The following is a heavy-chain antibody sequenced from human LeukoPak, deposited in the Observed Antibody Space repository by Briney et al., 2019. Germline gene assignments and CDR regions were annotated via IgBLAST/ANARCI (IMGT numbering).Heavy chain of an antibody. J-gene: IGHJ6*02. V-gene: IGHV4-39*07. D-gene: IGHD2-2*01. CDR2: IYYSGST. Sequence: SETLSLTCTVSGGSISSSSYYWGWIRQPPGKGLEWIGSIYYSGSTYYNPSLKSRVTISVDTSKNQFSLKLSSVTAADTAVYYCARRPTIKYYYAMDVWGQGTTVTVSS. CDR1: GGSISSSSYY. CDR3: ARRPTIKYYYAMDV.